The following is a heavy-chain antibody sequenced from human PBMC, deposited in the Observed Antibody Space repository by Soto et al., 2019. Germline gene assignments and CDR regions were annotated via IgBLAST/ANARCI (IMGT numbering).Heavy chain of an antibody. CDR1: GFTFSSYG. D-gene: IGHD2-2*01. J-gene: IGHJ6*02. CDR2: ISYDGSNT. CDR3: APGPAIVFVPAAINYYSVLHV. V-gene: IGHV3-30*03. Sequence: QVQLVESGGGVVQPGRSLRLSCAASGFTFSSYGMHWVRQAPGKGLEWVAVISYDGSNTYYADTVKGRFTTSSDNSKNTLYLQMTTLRAEDPAVSSCAPGPAIVFVPAAINYYSVLHVLRHGTTVTVSS.